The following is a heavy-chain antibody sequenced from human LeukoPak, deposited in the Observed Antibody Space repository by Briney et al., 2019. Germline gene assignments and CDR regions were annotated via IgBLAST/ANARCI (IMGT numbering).Heavy chain of an antibody. CDR3: ARDSSGYFLSFDY. CDR2: ISSSSSTR. CDR1: GFTFSSYN. Sequence: GGSLRLSCAASGFTFSSYNMNWVRQAPGKGLEGVSYISSSSSTRYYADSVKGRFTISRDNAKNSLYLQMNSLRDEDTAVYYCARDSSGYFLSFDYWGQGTLVTVSS. V-gene: IGHV3-48*02. D-gene: IGHD3-22*01. J-gene: IGHJ4*02.